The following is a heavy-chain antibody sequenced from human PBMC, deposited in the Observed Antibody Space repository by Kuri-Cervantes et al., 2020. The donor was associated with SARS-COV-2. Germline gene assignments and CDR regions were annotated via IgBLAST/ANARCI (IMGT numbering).Heavy chain of an antibody. CDR1: GYSFTSYW. V-gene: IGHV5-10-1*01. CDR3: ARLPCSSTSCYTRYDYYGMDV. J-gene: IGHJ6*02. D-gene: IGHD2-2*02. CDR2: IEPSDPYT. Sequence: KVSCKGSGYSFTSYWISWVRQMPGKGLEWMGRIEPSDPYTNYSPSFQGHVTISADKSISTAYLQWSSLKASDTAMYYCARLPCSSTSCYTRYDYYGMDVWGQGTTVTVSS.